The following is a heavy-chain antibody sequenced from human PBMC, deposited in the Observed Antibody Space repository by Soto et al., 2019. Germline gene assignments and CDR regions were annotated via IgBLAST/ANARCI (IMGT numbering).Heavy chain of an antibody. CDR2: INHNGST. CDR1: GGSFSGYY. V-gene: IGHV4-34*01. Sequence: SETLSLTCAVYGGSFSGYYWSWIRQPPGKGLEWIGEINHNGSTNYNPSLKSRVTISVDTSKNQFSLKLSSVTAADTAVYYCVRAGGIVVVVSATDSPGNFADYCCQGTLVTVS. D-gene: IGHD2-15*01. CDR3: VRAGGIVVVVSATDSPGNFADY. J-gene: IGHJ4*02.